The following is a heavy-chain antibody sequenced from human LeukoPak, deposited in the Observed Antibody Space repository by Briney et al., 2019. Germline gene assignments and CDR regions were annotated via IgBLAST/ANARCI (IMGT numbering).Heavy chain of an antibody. CDR1: GGTFSSYA. J-gene: IGHJ6*02. CDR3: ARGAPVLRFLEWLFPVYYYGMDV. CDR2: IIPILGIA. D-gene: IGHD3-3*01. V-gene: IGHV1-69*04. Sequence: ASVKVSCKASGGTFSSYAISWVRQAPGQGLEWMGRIIPILGIANYAQKFQGRVTITADKSTSTAYMELSSLRSEDTAAYYCARGAPVLRFLEWLFPVYYYGMDVWGQGTTVTVSS.